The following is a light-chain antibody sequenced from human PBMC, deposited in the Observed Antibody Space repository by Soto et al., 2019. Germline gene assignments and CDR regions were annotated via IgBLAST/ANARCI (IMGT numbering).Light chain of an antibody. Sequence: ELVLTQSPGTLSLSPGERATLSCRASQSVSSSYLAWYQQKLGQAPRLLIYGASSRATGIPDRFSGSGSGTYVTLTISRLEPEDFAVYYCQQYGSSPGTFGGGTKVEIK. J-gene: IGKJ4*01. CDR2: GAS. CDR1: QSVSSSY. CDR3: QQYGSSPGT. V-gene: IGKV3-20*01.